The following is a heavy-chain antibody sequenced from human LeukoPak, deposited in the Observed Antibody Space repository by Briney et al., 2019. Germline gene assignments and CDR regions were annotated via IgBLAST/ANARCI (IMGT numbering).Heavy chain of an antibody. CDR3: ARDALWFGSPGCFDP. Sequence: GGSLRLSCAASGFTFSSYEMNWVRQAPGKGLEWVSYISSSGSTIYYADSVKGRFTISRDNAKNSLYLQMNSLRAEDTAVYYCARDALWFGSPGCFDPWGQGTLVTVSS. D-gene: IGHD3-10*01. J-gene: IGHJ5*02. V-gene: IGHV3-48*03. CDR2: ISSSGSTI. CDR1: GFTFSSYE.